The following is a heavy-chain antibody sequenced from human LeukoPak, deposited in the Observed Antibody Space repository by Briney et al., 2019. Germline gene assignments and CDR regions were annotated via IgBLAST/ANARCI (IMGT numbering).Heavy chain of an antibody. CDR1: GFTFSSYG. CDR2: IRYDGSNK. CDR3: AKDPYLLKLRFLEWWDAFDI. J-gene: IGHJ3*02. D-gene: IGHD3-3*01. V-gene: IGHV3-30*02. Sequence: GGSLRLSCAASGFTFSSYGMHWVRQAPGKGLEWVAFIRYDGSNKYYADSVKGRFTISRDNSKNTLYLQMNSLRAEDTAVYYCAKDPYLLKLRFLEWWDAFDIWGQGTMVTVSS.